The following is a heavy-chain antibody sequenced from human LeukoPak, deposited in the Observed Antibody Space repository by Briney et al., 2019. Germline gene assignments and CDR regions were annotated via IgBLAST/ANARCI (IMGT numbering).Heavy chain of an antibody. CDR1: GFTFSSYA. J-gene: IGHJ5*02. V-gene: IGHV3-23*01. CDR2: SSGSGGRT. Sequence: GGSLRLSCAASGFTFSSYAMSWVRQAPGKGLEWVSASSGSGGRTYYADSVKGRFTISRDNSKNTLNLQMNSLRAEDTAVYCCARLGYQLLRDNWFDPWGQGTLVTVSS. D-gene: IGHD2-2*01. CDR3: ARLGYQLLRDNWFDP.